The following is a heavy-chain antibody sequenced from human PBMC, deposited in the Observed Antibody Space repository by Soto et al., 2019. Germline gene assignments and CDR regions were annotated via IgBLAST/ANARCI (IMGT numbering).Heavy chain of an antibody. CDR2: RNHNTGNT. V-gene: IGHV1-8*01. D-gene: IGHD6-13*01. J-gene: IGHJ4*02. Sequence: SVQVSCKRYGWTFIDFDIHGVGQAAGRGLEGMGWRNHNTGNTAYAQQFQDRLTLTRDTSISAAYMDLSSLTSEDTAVYYCARGCSSYSDCWPQGTLVTVS. CDR1: GWTFIDFD. CDR3: ARGCSSYSDC.